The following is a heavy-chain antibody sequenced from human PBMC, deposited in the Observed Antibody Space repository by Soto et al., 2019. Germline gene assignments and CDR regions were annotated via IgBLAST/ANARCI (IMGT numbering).Heavy chain of an antibody. D-gene: IGHD3-10*01. Sequence: ASVKVSCKASGYTFTGYYMHWVRQAPGQGLEWTGWINPNSGGTNYAQEFRGRVTLTRDTSISTAYMELSRLRSDDTALYYCARDNYGPLDYWGQGTLVNVAS. J-gene: IGHJ4*02. V-gene: IGHV1-2*02. CDR3: ARDNYGPLDY. CDR2: INPNSGGT. CDR1: GYTFTGYY.